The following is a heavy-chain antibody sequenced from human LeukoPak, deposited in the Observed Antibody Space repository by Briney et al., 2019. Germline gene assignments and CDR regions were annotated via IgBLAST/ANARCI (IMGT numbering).Heavy chain of an antibody. CDR3: ARDLGSAYYYGSGMVFDY. CDR1: GYTFTSYA. J-gene: IGHJ4*02. D-gene: IGHD3-10*01. Sequence: ASVKVSCKASGYTFTSYAISWVRQAPGQGLEWMGSSYSGNTKYAQNFQGRVTMTTDTSTSTVYMELRRLTSDDTAVYYCARDLGSAYYYGSGMVFDYWGQGTLVTVSS. CDR2: SSYSGNT. V-gene: IGHV1-18*04.